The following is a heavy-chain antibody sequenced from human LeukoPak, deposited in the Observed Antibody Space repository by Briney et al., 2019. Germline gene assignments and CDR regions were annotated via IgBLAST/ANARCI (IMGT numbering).Heavy chain of an antibody. D-gene: IGHD2-2*02. J-gene: IGHJ4*02. Sequence: PGGSLRLSCAASGFIFDDYAMHWVRQAPGKGLEWVSGISWNSGSIDYADSVKDRFTISRDNAKNSLYLQMNSLRAEDMAVYYCAKGDQGYCSSTSCYMDNWGQGTLVTVSS. V-gene: IGHV3-9*03. CDR2: ISWNSGSI. CDR1: GFIFDDYA. CDR3: AKGDQGYCSSTSCYMDN.